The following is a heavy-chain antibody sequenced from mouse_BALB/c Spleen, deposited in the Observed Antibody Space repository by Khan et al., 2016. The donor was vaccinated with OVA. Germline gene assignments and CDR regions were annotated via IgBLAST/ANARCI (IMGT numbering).Heavy chain of an antibody. J-gene: IGHJ3*01. CDR1: GFTFSDYY. CDR2: ISDGGTYI. Sequence: EVELVESGGGLVKPGGSLKLSCAASGFTFSDYYMYWVRQTPDKRLEWVATISDGGTYIYYPDNVKGRFTISRDNAKNNLYLQMSSLKSDDTAMYYCTRGYYGGPLAYWGQGTLVTVSA. CDR3: TRGYYGGPLAY. D-gene: IGHD1-1*02. V-gene: IGHV5-4*02.